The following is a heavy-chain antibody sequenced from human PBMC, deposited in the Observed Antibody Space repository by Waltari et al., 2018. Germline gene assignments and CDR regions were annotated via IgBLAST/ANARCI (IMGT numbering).Heavy chain of an antibody. CDR1: GGTFSSYA. V-gene: IGHV1-69*14. J-gene: IGHJ4*02. CDR2: IIPIFGTA. CDR3: ARVSTNYYDSSGYYYVGGFDY. D-gene: IGHD3-22*01. Sequence: QVQLVQSGAEVKKPGSSVKVSCKASGGTFSSYAISWVRQSPGQGLERRGGIIPIFGTANYAQKFQGRVTITADKSTSTAYMELSSLRSEDTAVYYCARVSTNYYDSSGYYYVGGFDYWGQGTLVTVSS.